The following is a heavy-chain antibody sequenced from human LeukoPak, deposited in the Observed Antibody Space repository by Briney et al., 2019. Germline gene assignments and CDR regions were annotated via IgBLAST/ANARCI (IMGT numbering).Heavy chain of an antibody. Sequence: GASVKVSCRASGYTFTSHYMHWVRQAPGQGLEWMGVINPSVGSTSYPQKFQGRVTMSRDTSTSTVHMELSSLKSEDTAVYYCAAPGASGFVGNFWSGPLDFWGRGALVTVSS. CDR1: GYTFTSHY. CDR3: AAPGASGFVGNFWSGPLDF. J-gene: IGHJ4*02. CDR2: INPSVGST. V-gene: IGHV1-46*01. D-gene: IGHD3-3*01.